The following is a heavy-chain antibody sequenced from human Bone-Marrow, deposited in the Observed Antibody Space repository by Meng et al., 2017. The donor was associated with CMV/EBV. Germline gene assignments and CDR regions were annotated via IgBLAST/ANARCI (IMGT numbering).Heavy chain of an antibody. CDR3: ASCRSNGGDCYSNYYYYGMDV. CDR1: AFTFRTYG. D-gene: IGHD2-21*01. Sequence: GESLKISCAASAFTFRTYGMHWVRQAPGKGLEWVAYTRDDGSNQHYADSVKGRFTISRDTSKNTLYLQMNSLRAEDTAVYYCASCRSNGGDCYSNYYYYGMDVWGQGTTVTVSS. J-gene: IGHJ6*02. CDR2: TRDDGSNQ. V-gene: IGHV3-30*02.